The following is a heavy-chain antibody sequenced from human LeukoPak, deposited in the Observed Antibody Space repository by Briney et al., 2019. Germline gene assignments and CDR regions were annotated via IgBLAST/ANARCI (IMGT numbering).Heavy chain of an antibody. CDR3: ARDLGIAVAGDYYYYGMDV. CDR1: GYTFTIYY. D-gene: IGHD6-19*01. V-gene: IGHV1-46*01. CDR2: INPRSGST. J-gene: IGHJ6*04. Sequence: ASVSVSCKASGYTFTIYYMHWVRQAPGQGREWMGIINPRSGSTSYAQKFQGRVTMTRDTSTSTVYMELSSLRSEDTAVYYCARDLGIAVAGDYYYYGMDVWGKGTTVTVSS.